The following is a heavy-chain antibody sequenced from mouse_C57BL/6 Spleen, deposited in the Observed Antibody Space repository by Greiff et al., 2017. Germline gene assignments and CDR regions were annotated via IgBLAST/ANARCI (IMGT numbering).Heavy chain of an antibody. CDR3: AREVDY. CDR1: GYAFSSSW. V-gene: IGHV1-82*01. J-gene: IGHJ4*01. Sequence: QVQLQQSGPELVKPGASVKISCKASGYAFSSSWMNWVKQRPGKGLEWIGRIYPGDGDTNYNGKFKGKATLTADKSSRTAYMQLSSLTSEDSAVYFCAREVDYWGQGTSVTVSS. CDR2: IYPGDGDT.